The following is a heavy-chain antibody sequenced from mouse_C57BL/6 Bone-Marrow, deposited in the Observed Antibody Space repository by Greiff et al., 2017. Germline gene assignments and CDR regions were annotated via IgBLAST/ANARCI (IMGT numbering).Heavy chain of an antibody. V-gene: IGHV3-6*01. J-gene: IGHJ3*01. D-gene: IGHD4-1*01. CDR2: ISYDGSN. CDR3: ARDRVGRKFAY. Sequence: EVKLVESGPGLVKPSQSLSLTCSVTGYSITSGYYWNWIRQFPGNKLEWMGYISYDGSNNYNPSLKNRISITRDTSKNQFFLKLNSVTTEDTATYYCARDRVGRKFAYWGQGTLVTVSA. CDR1: GYSITSGYY.